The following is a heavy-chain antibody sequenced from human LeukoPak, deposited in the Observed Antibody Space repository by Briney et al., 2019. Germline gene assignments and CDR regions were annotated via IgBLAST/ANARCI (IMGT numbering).Heavy chain of an antibody. CDR2: IDHRGNT. D-gene: IGHD4-17*01. CDR3: ARGYGPGY. V-gene: IGHV4-4*02. J-gene: IGHJ4*02. CDR1: GDSISNTNW. Sequence: SETLSLTRAVSGDSISNTNWWNWVRQTPGKGLEWIGEIDHRGNTNYNPSLKSRVTISVDRSKNQFSLQLTSVTAADTAVYYCARGYGPGYWGRGTLVTVSA.